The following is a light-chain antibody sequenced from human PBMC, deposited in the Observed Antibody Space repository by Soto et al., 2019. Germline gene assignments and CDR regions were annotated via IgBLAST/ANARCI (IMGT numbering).Light chain of an antibody. V-gene: IGKV1D-13*01. CDR2: DAS. CDR3: QQLHNYPLT. Sequence: AIELTQSPSSLSASVGDTVTITCRASQGIISALAWYQQKPGEPPKVLIYDASSLESGVPSRFSGSGFGTDFNLTISSLQPEYFATYYCQQLHNYPLTFGQGTRLEIK. CDR1: QGIISA. J-gene: IGKJ5*01.